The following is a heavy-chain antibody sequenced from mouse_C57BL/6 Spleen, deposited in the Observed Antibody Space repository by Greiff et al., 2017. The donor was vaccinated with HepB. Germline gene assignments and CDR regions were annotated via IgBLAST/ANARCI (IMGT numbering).Heavy chain of an antibody. J-gene: IGHJ2*01. V-gene: IGHV1-26*01. Sequence: EVQLQQSGPELVKPGASVKISCKASGYTFTDYYMNWVKQSHGKSLEWIGDINPNNGGTSYNQKFKGKATLTVDKSSSTAYMELRSLTSEDSAVYYCARGGAITTVVAFDYWGQGTTLTVSS. D-gene: IGHD1-1*01. CDR1: GYTFTDYY. CDR2: INPNNGGT. CDR3: ARGGAITTVVAFDY.